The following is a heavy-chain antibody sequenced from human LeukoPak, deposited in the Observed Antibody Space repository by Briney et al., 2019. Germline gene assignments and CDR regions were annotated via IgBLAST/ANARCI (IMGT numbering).Heavy chain of an antibody. Sequence: SQTLSLTCTVSGGSISSGGYYWSWIRQHPGKGLEWIGYISYSGSSYHNPSLKSRVTISVDTSKNQFSLKLSSVTAADTAVYYCARDHRIAAADVFDYWGQGTLVTVPS. CDR1: GGSISSGGYY. J-gene: IGHJ4*02. CDR2: ISYSGSS. D-gene: IGHD6-13*01. CDR3: ARDHRIAAADVFDY. V-gene: IGHV4-31*03.